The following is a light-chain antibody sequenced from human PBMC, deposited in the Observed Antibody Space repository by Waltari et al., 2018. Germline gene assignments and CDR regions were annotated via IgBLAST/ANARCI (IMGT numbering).Light chain of an antibody. Sequence: QSVLTQPPSVSGAQGQRFTFSCTGSSSDIGAGYDVHWYQQLPGTAPKLLIYGNIHRPSGVPDRFSASKSGPSASLDIAGLQAEDEADYYCQSYDSSLSLLFGGGTRLTVL. J-gene: IGLJ2*01. CDR2: GNI. CDR1: SSDIGAGYD. V-gene: IGLV1-40*01. CDR3: QSYDSSLSLL.